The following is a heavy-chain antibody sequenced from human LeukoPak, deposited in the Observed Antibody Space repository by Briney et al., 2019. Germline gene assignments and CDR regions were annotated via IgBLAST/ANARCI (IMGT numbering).Heavy chain of an antibody. D-gene: IGHD3-10*01. CDR1: GFTFSSYE. Sequence: GGPLRLSCAASGFTFSSYEMNWVRQAPGKGLEWVSYISSSGSTIYYADSVKGRFTISRDNAKNSLYLQMNSLRAEDTAVYYCAPQQYYYGSGSWSWFDPWGQGTLVTVSS. V-gene: IGHV3-48*03. J-gene: IGHJ5*02. CDR3: APQQYYYGSGSWSWFDP. CDR2: ISSSGSTI.